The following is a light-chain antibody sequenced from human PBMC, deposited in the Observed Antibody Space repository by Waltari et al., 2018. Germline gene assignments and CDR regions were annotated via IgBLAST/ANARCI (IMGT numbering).Light chain of an antibody. CDR1: SSDVGAYNF. Sequence: QSALTQPPSASGSPGQSVTISCTGTSSDVGAYNFVSWYQQHPGKAPKLMIYDVSKRPSGVPDRFSGSKSGNTAFLTVSGLQAGDEADYYCSSYAGSNNVFGTGTKVTVL. CDR2: DVS. CDR3: SSYAGSNNV. J-gene: IGLJ1*01. V-gene: IGLV2-8*01.